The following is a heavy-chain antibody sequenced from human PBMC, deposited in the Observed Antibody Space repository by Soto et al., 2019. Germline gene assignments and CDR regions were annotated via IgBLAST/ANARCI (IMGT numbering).Heavy chain of an antibody. CDR2: INHDGSKT. Sequence: GGSLRLSCAASKFSFSSYWMHWVRQVPGKGPARVSRINHDGSKTEYADSVKGRFTISRDNTKNTLYLQMNSLRVEDTAMYYCVREPWGFSGTWYDYWGQGTLVTVSS. V-gene: IGHV3-74*01. CDR3: VREPWGFSGTWYDY. CDR1: KFSFSSYW. J-gene: IGHJ4*02. D-gene: IGHD6-13*01.